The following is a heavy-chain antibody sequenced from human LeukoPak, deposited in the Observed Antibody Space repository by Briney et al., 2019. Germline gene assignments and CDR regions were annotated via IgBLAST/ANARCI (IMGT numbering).Heavy chain of an antibody. V-gene: IGHV4-34*01. Sequence: SETLSLTCTVSGGSISSYYWSWIRQPPGKGLEWIGEINHSGSTNYNSSLKSRVTISVDTSKNQFSLKLSSVTAADTAVYYCARTTYYYDSSGYYYEYFQHWGQGTLVTVSS. D-gene: IGHD3-22*01. CDR1: GGSISSYY. J-gene: IGHJ1*01. CDR3: ARTTYYYDSSGYYYEYFQH. CDR2: INHSGST.